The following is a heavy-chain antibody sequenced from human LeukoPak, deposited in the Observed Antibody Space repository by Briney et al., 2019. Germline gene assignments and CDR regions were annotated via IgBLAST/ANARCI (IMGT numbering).Heavy chain of an antibody. CDR3: ARSVGQLELGYYYYMDV. CDR1: GGSISSGSYY. D-gene: IGHD1-7*01. CDR2: IYTSGSA. Sequence: SETLSLTCTVSGGSISSGSYYWSWIRQPAGKGREWIGRIYTSGSANYNPSLKSRVTISVDTSKNQFSLKLSSVTAADTAVYYCARSVGQLELGYYYYMDVWGKGTTVTVSS. J-gene: IGHJ6*03. V-gene: IGHV4-61*02.